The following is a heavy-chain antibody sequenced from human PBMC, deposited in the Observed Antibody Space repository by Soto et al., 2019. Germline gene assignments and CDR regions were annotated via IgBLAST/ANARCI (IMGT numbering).Heavy chain of an antibody. CDR3: AREGPDYGDYIFDY. Sequence: GASVKVSCKASGYTFTSYAMHWVRQAPGQRLGWMGWINAGNGNTKYSQKFQGRVTITRDTSASTAYMELSSLRSEDTAVYYCAREGPDYGDYIFDYWGQGTLVTVSS. V-gene: IGHV1-3*01. CDR1: GYTFTSYA. J-gene: IGHJ4*02. D-gene: IGHD4-17*01. CDR2: INAGNGNT.